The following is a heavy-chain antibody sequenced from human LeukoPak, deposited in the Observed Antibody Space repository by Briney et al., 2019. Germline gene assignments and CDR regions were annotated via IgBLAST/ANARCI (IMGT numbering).Heavy chain of an antibody. CDR3: ARFGDYYGSGSYYTDYYYGMDV. V-gene: IGHV1-18*04. J-gene: IGHJ6*02. CDR2: ISAYNGNT. CDR1: GYTFTGYY. D-gene: IGHD3-10*01. Sequence: ASVKVSCKASGYTFTGYYMHWVRQAPGQGLEWMGWISAYNGNTNYAQKLQGRVTMTTDTSTSTAYMELRSLRSDDTAVYYCARFGDYYGSGSYYTDYYYGMDVWGQGTTVTVSS.